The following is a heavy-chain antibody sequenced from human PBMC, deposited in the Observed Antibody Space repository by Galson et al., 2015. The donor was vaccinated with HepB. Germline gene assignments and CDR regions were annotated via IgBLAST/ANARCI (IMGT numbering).Heavy chain of an antibody. Sequence: SVKVSCKASRFTFTNYGVTWVRQAPGQGLEWMGWISVYNGNTNYAQKFQDRVTMTTDTSTTTAYMELRSLRSDDTAVYYCARGALVVVVNATQNNWFDPWGQGTLVTVSS. CDR3: ARGALVVVVNATQNNWFDP. CDR1: RFTFTNYG. D-gene: IGHD2-15*01. CDR2: ISVYNGNT. J-gene: IGHJ5*02. V-gene: IGHV1-18*01.